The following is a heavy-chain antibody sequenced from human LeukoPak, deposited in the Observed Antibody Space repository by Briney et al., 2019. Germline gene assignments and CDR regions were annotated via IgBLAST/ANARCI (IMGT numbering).Heavy chain of an antibody. Sequence: PGGSLRLSCAASGFTFSSYAMSWVRQAPGKGLEWVSAISGSGGSTYYADSVRGRFTISRDNAKNSLYLQMNSLRAEDTALYYCAKDYMTTVTTGAFDIWGQGTMVTVSS. CDR1: GFTFSSYA. V-gene: IGHV3-23*01. CDR2: ISGSGGST. J-gene: IGHJ3*02. CDR3: AKDYMTTVTTGAFDI. D-gene: IGHD4-17*01.